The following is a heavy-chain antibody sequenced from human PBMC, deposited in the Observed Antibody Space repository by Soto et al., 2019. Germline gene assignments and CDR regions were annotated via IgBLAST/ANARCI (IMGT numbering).Heavy chain of an antibody. V-gene: IGHV3-30-3*01. CDR3: ARDDYYDSSGYPDY. CDR2: ISYDGSKK. Sequence: QVQLVESGGGVVQPGRSLRLSCAASGFTFSSYAMHWVRQAPGKGLEWVAVISYDGSKKYYADSVKGRFTISRDNSKNTLYLQMNSLRAEDTAVYYCARDDYYDSSGYPDYWGQGTLVTVSS. J-gene: IGHJ4*02. CDR1: GFTFSSYA. D-gene: IGHD3-22*01.